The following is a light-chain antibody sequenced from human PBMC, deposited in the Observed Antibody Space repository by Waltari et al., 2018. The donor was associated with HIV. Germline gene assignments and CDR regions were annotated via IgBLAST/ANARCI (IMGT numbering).Light chain of an antibody. CDR3: GTWDSSLSAGWV. V-gene: IGLV1-51*01. CDR1: SSTSGNNY. CDR2: DNN. J-gene: IGLJ3*02. Sequence: QSVLTQPHSVSAAPGQKVTISCSGSSSTSGNNYVSWYQQLPGTAPKLLIYDNNKRPSGIPDRFSGSKSGTSATLGITGLQTGDEADYYCGTWDSSLSAGWVFGGGTKLTVL.